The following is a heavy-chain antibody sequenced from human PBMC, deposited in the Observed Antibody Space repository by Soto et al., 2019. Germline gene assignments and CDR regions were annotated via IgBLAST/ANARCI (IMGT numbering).Heavy chain of an antibody. D-gene: IGHD3-3*01. CDR3: ARRTLDFWSGYQHYGMDV. Sequence: EVQLVESGGGLVQPGGSLRLSCAASGFTFSSYSMNWVRQAPGKGLEWVSYISSSSSTIYYADSVKGRFTISRDNXKXSXXLQMNSLRDEDTAVYYCARRTLDFWSGYQHYGMDVWGQGTTVTVSS. V-gene: IGHV3-48*02. J-gene: IGHJ6*02. CDR1: GFTFSSYS. CDR2: ISSSSSTI.